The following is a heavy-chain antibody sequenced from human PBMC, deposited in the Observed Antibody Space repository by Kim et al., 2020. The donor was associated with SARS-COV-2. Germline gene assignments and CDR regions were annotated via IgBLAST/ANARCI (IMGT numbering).Heavy chain of an antibody. CDR3: AKDYYDSSGYYPYYFDY. V-gene: IGHV3-30*02. D-gene: IGHD3-22*01. J-gene: IGHJ4*02. Sequence: KGLFTISRDNSKNTLYLQMNSLRAEDTAVYYCAKDYYDSSGYYPYYFDYWGQGTLVTVSS.